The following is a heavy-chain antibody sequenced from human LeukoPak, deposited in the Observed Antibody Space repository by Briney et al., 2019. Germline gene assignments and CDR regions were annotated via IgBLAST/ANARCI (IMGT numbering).Heavy chain of an antibody. J-gene: IGHJ4*02. D-gene: IGHD3-22*01. CDR1: GFTFSSFH. CDR3: AADYYDSSGYYTGSY. Sequence: GGSLRLSCAASGFTFSSFHINWVRQAPGKGLEWLSYISRDSTTIYYADSVKGRFTISRDNAKNSLYLQMNSLRAEDTAVYHCAADYYDSSGYYTGSYWGQGTLVTVSS. CDR2: ISRDSTTI. V-gene: IGHV3-48*01.